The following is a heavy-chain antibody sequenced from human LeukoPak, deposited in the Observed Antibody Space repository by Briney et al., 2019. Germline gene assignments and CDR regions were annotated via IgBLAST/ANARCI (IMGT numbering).Heavy chain of an antibody. CDR3: ARGTAVVTFNY. J-gene: IGHJ4*02. Sequence: KTSETLSLTCTVSGGSISSNYWSWIRQPPGKGLEWIGYIFYSGSTKYNPSLKSRVTISVDKSKNQFSLKLSSATAADTAVYYCARGTAVVTFNYWGQGALVTVSS. CDR2: IFYSGST. V-gene: IGHV4-59*01. D-gene: IGHD5-18*01. CDR1: GGSISSNY.